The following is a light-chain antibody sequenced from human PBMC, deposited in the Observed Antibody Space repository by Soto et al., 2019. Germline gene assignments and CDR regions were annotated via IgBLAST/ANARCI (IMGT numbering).Light chain of an antibody. CDR2: GND. V-gene: IGLV1-44*01. CDR1: SSTNGSNF. J-gene: IGLJ3*02. Sequence: QSVLTQPPSASGTPGQGVTISCSGSSSTNGSNFVVWYHQLPGTAPKLLIYGNDRRPSGVPDRFSGSKSGTSASLAITGLQSEDEADYYCAAWDDTLNGGVFGGGTKLTVL. CDR3: AAWDDTLNGGV.